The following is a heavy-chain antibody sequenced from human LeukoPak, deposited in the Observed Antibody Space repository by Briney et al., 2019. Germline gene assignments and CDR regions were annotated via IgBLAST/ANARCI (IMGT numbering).Heavy chain of an antibody. CDR3: ARRGREQQLGYYYYYGMDV. V-gene: IGHV5-51*01. Sequence: GESLKISCKGSGYSFTTYWIGWVRQMPGKGLEWMGIIYPDDSDTRYSPSFQGQVTISADKSISTAYLQWSSLKASDTAMYYCARRGREQQLGYYYYYGMDVWGQGTTVTVSS. CDR2: IYPDDSDT. CDR1: GYSFTTYW. D-gene: IGHD6-13*01. J-gene: IGHJ6*02.